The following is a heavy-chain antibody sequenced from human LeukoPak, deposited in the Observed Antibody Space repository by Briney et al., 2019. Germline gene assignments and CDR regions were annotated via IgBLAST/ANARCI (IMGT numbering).Heavy chain of an antibody. J-gene: IGHJ4*02. CDR1: GFTLSSYW. V-gene: IGHV3-74*01. CDR2: INTDGSST. D-gene: IGHD5-18*01. CDR3: ARESGGYRYGHFDY. Sequence: GGSLRLSCAASGFTLSSYWMHWVRQAPGKGLEWVSRINTDGSSTSYADSVKGRFTIPRDNAKNTLYLQMNSLRAEDTAVYYCARESGGYRYGHFDYWGQGTLVTVSS.